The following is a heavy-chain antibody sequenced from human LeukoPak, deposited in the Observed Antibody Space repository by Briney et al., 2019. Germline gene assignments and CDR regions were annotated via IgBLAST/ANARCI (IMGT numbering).Heavy chain of an antibody. CDR2: IDYLGRT. Sequence: SETLSPTCAVYGESFRHYYWTWIRQTSSKGLEWMGEIDYLGRTSYNPSLKSRLTISVDTSKNQFSLRLSSITAADTAVYYCARPVWCSATICPGPFDVWGQGTLVAVSS. V-gene: IGHV4-34*01. CDR1: GESFRHYY. D-gene: IGHD3-16*01. J-gene: IGHJ4*02. CDR3: ARPVWCSATICPGPFDV.